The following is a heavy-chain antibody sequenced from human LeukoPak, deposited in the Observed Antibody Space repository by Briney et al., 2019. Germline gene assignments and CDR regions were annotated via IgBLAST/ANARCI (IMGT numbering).Heavy chain of an antibody. CDR1: AFTFSDYS. CDR3: ARERFTSGSYFFDY. Sequence: GGSLRLSCAASAFTFSDYSMNWVRQAPGKGLEWISYISGRSSTIYYADSVRGRFTISRDNAKNSMYLQMNSLRAEDTAVYYCARERFTSGSYFFDYWGQGTLVTVSS. V-gene: IGHV3-48*01. J-gene: IGHJ4*02. D-gene: IGHD1-26*01. CDR2: ISGRSSTI.